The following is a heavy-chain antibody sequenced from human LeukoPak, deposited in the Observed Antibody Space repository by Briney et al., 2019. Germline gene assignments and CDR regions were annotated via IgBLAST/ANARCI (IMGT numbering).Heavy chain of an antibody. CDR2: IRFDGSNK. CDR3: ARVGYSYGYPLYRYYYYMDV. CDR1: GFTFSSYG. J-gene: IGHJ6*03. D-gene: IGHD5-18*01. Sequence: GGSLSLSCAASGFTFSSYGIHWVRQAPGKGLEWVAFIRFDGSNKYYADSVKGRFTISRDNSKNTLYMQMNSLRAEDTAVYYCARVGYSYGYPLYRYYYYMDVWGKGTTVTVSS. V-gene: IGHV3-30*02.